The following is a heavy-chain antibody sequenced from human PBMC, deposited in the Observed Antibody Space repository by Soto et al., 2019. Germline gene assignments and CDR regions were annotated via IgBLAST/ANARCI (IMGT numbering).Heavy chain of an antibody. CDR3: ARAVAVAADFDY. D-gene: IGHD6-19*01. Sequence: QVQLVQSGAEEKKPGASVKVSCKASGYTFTGYAMHWVRQAPGQRLEWMGWINAGNGNTKYSQKFQGRVTITRDTSASTAYMALSSLRSEEPAVYYCARAVAVAADFDYWGQGTLVTVSS. CDR1: GYTFTGYA. CDR2: INAGNGNT. J-gene: IGHJ4*02. V-gene: IGHV1-3*05.